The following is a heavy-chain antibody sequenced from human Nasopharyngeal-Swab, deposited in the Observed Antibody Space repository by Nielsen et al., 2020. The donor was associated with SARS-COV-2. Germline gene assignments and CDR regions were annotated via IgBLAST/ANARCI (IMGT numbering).Heavy chain of an antibody. Sequence: SETLSLTCAVSGGSISSGGYSWSWIRQPPGKGLEWIGYIYHSGSTYYNPSLKSRVTISVDRSKNQFSLKLSSVTAADTAVYYCARVEGVTIFGVVSVVGAFDIWGQGTMVTVSS. CDR1: GGSISSGGYS. J-gene: IGHJ3*02. D-gene: IGHD3-3*01. CDR2: IYHSGST. V-gene: IGHV4-30-2*01. CDR3: ARVEGVTIFGVVSVVGAFDI.